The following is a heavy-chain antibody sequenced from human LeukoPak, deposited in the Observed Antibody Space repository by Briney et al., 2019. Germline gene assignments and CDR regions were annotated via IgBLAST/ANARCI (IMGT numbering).Heavy chain of an antibody. J-gene: IGHJ5*02. CDR3: ARDQTIFGVANWFDP. V-gene: IGHV1-69*04. D-gene: IGHD3-3*01. Sequence: ASVKVSCKASGGTFSSYAISWVRQAPGQGLEWMGRIIPILGIANYAQKFQGRVTITADKSTSTAYMELSSLRSEDTAVYYCARDQTIFGVANWFDPWGQGTLVTVSS. CDR2: IIPILGIA. CDR1: GGTFSSYA.